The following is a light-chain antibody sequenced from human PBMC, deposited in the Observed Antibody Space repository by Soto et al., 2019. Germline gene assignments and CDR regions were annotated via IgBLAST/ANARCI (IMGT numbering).Light chain of an antibody. V-gene: IGLV2-14*01. Sequence: QSALTQPASVSGSPGQSITISCTGTSSDIGIFNYVSWYQQHPGKAPKLIIYEVTNRPSGVSDRFSGSKSGRTASLNISGLQADDEADYYCSSYTSSSALGVFGGGTKLTVL. CDR2: EVT. CDR1: SSDIGIFNY. CDR3: SSYTSSSALGV. J-gene: IGLJ3*02.